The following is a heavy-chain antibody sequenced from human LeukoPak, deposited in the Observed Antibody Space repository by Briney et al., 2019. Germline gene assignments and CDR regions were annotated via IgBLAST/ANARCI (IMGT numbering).Heavy chain of an antibody. D-gene: IGHD6-19*01. CDR3: ARGEAVAGTDAFDI. Sequence: GGSLRLSCAASGFTFSSYSMNWVRQAPGKGLEWVSSISSSSSYIYYADSVKGRFTISRDNAKNSLYLQMNSPRAEDTAVYYRARGEAVAGTDAFDIWGQGTMVTVSS. CDR1: GFTFSSYS. CDR2: ISSSSSYI. V-gene: IGHV3-21*01. J-gene: IGHJ3*02.